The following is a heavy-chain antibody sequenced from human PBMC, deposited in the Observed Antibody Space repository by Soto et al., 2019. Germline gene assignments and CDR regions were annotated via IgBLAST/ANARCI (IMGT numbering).Heavy chain of an antibody. D-gene: IGHD3-16*02. J-gene: IGHJ5*02. CDR3: AREAAITFGGVIVYNWFDP. V-gene: IGHV3-30-3*01. Sequence: GGSLRLSCAASGFTFSSYAMHWVRQAPGKGLEWVAVISYDGSNKYYADSVKGRFTISRDNSKNTLYLQMNSLRAEDTAVYYCAREAAITFGGVIVYNWFDPWGQGTLVTVSS. CDR2: ISYDGSNK. CDR1: GFTFSSYA.